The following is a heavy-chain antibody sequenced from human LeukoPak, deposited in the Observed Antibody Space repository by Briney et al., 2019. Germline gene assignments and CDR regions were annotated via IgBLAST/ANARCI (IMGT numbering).Heavy chain of an antibody. CDR1: GGSISSSSYY. CDR2: IYYSGST. CDR3: ARQGTETRKYCSSTSCHQYNWFDP. D-gene: IGHD2-2*01. V-gene: IGHV4-39*01. Sequence: SETLSLTCSVSGGSISSSSYYWGWIRQPPGKGLEWIGSIYYSGSTYYNPSLKSRVTISVDTSKNQFSLKLSSVTAADTAVYYCARQGTETRKYCSSTSCHQYNWFDPWGQGTLVTVSS. J-gene: IGHJ5*02.